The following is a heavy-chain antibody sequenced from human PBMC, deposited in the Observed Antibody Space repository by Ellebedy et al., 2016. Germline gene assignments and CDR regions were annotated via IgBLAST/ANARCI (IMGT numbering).Heavy chain of an antibody. D-gene: IGHD3-22*01. CDR2: IIPIFGTA. J-gene: IGHJ4*01. Sequence: SVKVSXXASGGTFSSYAISWVRQAPGQGLEWMGGIIPIFGTANYAQKFQGRVTITADESTSTAYMELSSLRSEDTAVYYCAVALGYDSSGYWVYFDYWGHGTLVTVSS. V-gene: IGHV1-69*13. CDR3: AVALGYDSSGYWVYFDY. CDR1: GGTFSSYA.